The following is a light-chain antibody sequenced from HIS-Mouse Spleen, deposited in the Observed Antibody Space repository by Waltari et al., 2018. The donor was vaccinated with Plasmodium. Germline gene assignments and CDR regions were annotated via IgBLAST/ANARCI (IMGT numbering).Light chain of an antibody. CDR2: EDT. Sequence: SYELTQPPSVSVSPGHTARITCSGLALPTIYAYLYQQKSGQAPVLVIYEDTKRPSGNPERFSGSSSGTMATLTISGAQVEDEADYYCYATDSSGNHRVFGGGTKLTVL. J-gene: IGLJ3*02. CDR1: ALPTIY. V-gene: IGLV3-10*01. CDR3: YATDSSGNHRV.